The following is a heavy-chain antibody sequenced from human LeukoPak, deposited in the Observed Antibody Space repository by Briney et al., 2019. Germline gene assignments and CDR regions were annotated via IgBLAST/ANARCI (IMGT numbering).Heavy chain of an antibody. Sequence: PGGSLRLSCTASGFTFSSYWMHWVRHAPGKGLVWVSRINSDGGSTSYADSVKGRFTISRDNAKNTLYLQMNSLRAEDTAVYHCAIGVWRYYYYYYMDVWGKGTTVTVSS. D-gene: IGHD3-16*01. CDR3: AIGVWRYYYYYYMDV. CDR1: GFTFSSYW. V-gene: IGHV3-74*01. CDR2: INSDGGST. J-gene: IGHJ6*03.